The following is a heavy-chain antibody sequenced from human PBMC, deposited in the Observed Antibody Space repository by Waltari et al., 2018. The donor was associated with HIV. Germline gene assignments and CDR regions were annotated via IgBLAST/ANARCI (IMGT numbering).Heavy chain of an antibody. V-gene: IGHV3-30*18. CDR1: GFPFSSYD. J-gene: IGHJ2*01. CDR3: AKDLFVETSVVQTTFDL. Sequence: QVQLVESGGGVVQPGRSLRLSCEASGFPFSSYDMHWVRQAPGKGLEWVAVTSYDEINKNDAGSVKGRFTISRDNSKNTLYLRMNSLRTEDTAVYYCAKDLFVETSVVQTTFDLWGRGTLVAVSS. CDR2: TSYDEINK. D-gene: IGHD5-18*01.